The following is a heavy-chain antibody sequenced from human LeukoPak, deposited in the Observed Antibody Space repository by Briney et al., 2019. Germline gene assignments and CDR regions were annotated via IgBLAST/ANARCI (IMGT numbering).Heavy chain of an antibody. J-gene: IGHJ4*02. D-gene: IGHD3-9*01. CDR1: GGSFSGYY. Sequence: SETLSLTCAVYGGSFSGYYWSWIRQPPGKGLEWIGEINHSGSTNYNPSLKSRVTISVDTSKNQFSLKLSPVTAADTAVYYCASGILTGGDYWGQGTLVTVSS. CDR2: INHSGST. CDR3: ASGILTGGDY. V-gene: IGHV4-34*01.